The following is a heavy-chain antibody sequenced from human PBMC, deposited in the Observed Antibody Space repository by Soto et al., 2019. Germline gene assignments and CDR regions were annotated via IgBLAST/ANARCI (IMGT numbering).Heavy chain of an antibody. J-gene: IGHJ4*02. V-gene: IGHV3-15*01. Sequence: PXESLRLSCAASEFTFANACISWVRQAPGKGLEWVGRIKSKADGGTTDYAAPVKGRFTISRDESQNTLYLQMNSLKTEDTAVYYCTSLYYGHWGQGTLVTVSS. CDR2: IKSKADGGTT. CDR1: EFTFANAC. D-gene: IGHD4-17*01. CDR3: TSLYYGH.